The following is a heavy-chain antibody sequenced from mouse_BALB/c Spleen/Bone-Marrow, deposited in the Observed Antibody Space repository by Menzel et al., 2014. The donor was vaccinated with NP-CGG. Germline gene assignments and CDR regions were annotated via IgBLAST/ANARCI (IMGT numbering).Heavy chain of an antibody. V-gene: IGHV14-3*02. CDR3: ARRYRYAYCFDY. J-gene: IGHJ2*01. Sequence: VQFQQSGAELVKPGAPVKLSCTAFGFKIKDTYMHWVKQRPGQGLEWIGVINHGSGDTNYNEKFKGKATRTVDTSSSTAYVDLRSLTSEDSAVYYGARRYRYAYCFDYRGQRTTLTASS. CDR1: GFKIKDTY. D-gene: IGHD2-14*01. CDR2: INHGSGDT.